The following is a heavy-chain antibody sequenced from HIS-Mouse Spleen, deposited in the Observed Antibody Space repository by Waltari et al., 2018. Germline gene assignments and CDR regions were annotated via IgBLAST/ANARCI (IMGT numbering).Heavy chain of an antibody. D-gene: IGHD6-13*01. CDR2: IYYSGST. V-gene: IGHV4-39*07. CDR3: AREIPYSSSWYDWYFDL. J-gene: IGHJ2*01. CDR1: GGSISSSSYY. Sequence: QLQLQESGPGLVKPSETLYLTCTVSGGSISSSSYYWGRIRPPPGKGLEWIGSIYYSGSTYYNPSLKSRVTISVDTSKNQFSLKLSSVTAADTAVYYCAREIPYSSSWYDWYFDLWGRGTLVTVSS.